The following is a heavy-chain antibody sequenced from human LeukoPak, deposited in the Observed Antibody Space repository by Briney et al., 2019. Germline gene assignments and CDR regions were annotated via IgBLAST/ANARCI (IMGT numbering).Heavy chain of an antibody. J-gene: IGHJ6*03. D-gene: IGHD3-10*01. CDR2: ISWDGGST. Sequence: GGSLRLPCAASGFTFDDYAMHWVRQAPGKGLEWVSLISWDGGSTYYADSVKGRFTISRDNSKNSLYLQMNSLRAEDTALYYCAKGALWFGRRKKRGPDYYYYYYMDVWGKGTTVTVSS. CDR1: GFTFDDYA. CDR3: AKGALWFGRRKKRGPDYYYYYYMDV. V-gene: IGHV3-43D*03.